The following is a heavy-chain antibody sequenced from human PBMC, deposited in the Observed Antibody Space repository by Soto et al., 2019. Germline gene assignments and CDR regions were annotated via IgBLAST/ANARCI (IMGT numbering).Heavy chain of an antibody. V-gene: IGHV3-23*01. CDR3: AKVPHPFWSGYFYFDY. Sequence: EVQLLESGGGLVQPGGSLRLSCAASGFTFSSYAMSWVRQAPGKGLEWVSAISGSGGSTYYADSVKGRFTISRDNSKNTLYLQMNSLRAEDTAVYYCAKVPHPFWSGYFYFDYWGQGTLVTVSS. J-gene: IGHJ4*02. CDR2: ISGSGGST. CDR1: GFTFSSYA. D-gene: IGHD3-3*01.